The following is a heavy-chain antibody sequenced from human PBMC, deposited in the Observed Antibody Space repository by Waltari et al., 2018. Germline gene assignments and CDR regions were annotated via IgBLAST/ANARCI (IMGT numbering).Heavy chain of an antibody. V-gene: IGHV3-23*01. J-gene: IGHJ3*02. D-gene: IGHD1-1*01. Sequence: EVQLLESGGGLVQPGGSLRLSCAASGFTFSNYAMTWVRQAPGKGLEWVSAISGGGGSTYYDDSVRGRFTISRDNSKTTLYLQMKTLRAEDTAVYYCARWGKSRGNDVSEGDAFDIWGLGTMVSVSS. CDR1: GFTFSNYA. CDR3: ARWGKSRGNDVSEGDAFDI. CDR2: ISGGGGST.